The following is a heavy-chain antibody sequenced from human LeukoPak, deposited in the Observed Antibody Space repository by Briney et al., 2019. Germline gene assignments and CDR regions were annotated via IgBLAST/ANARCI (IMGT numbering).Heavy chain of an antibody. D-gene: IGHD2-2*01. CDR3: ARDSTERGPLDGMDV. Sequence: GASVKVSCKASGYTFTGYYMHCVRQAPGQGREGMGWINPNSGGTNYAQKFQGRVTMTRDTSISTAYMELSRLRSDDTAVYYCARDSTERGPLDGMDVWGQGTTVTVSS. CDR1: GYTFTGYY. V-gene: IGHV1-2*02. J-gene: IGHJ6*02. CDR2: INPNSGGT.